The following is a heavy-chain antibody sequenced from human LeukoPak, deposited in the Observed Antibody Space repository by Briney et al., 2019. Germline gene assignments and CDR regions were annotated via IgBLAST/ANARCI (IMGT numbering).Heavy chain of an antibody. CDR1: GGSISSYY. D-gene: IGHD6-6*01. J-gene: IGHJ4*02. Sequence: PSETLSLTCTVSGGSISSYYWSWIRQPPGKGLEWIGYIYYSGSTNYNPSLKSRVTISVDTSKNQFSLKLSSVTAADTAVYYCARLHQGYSSSSGYFDGFYFDYWGQGTLVTVSS. CDR3: ARLHQGYSSSSGYFDGFYFDY. V-gene: IGHV4-59*08. CDR2: IYYSGST.